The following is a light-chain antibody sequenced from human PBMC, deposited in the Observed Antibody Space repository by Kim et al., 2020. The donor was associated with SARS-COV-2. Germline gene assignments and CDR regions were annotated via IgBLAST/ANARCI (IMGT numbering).Light chain of an antibody. Sequence: GQRVSSSCTGSSSNIGAGYVVHLYQQLPGTAPKLLIYGNSNRPSGFPDRFSGSKSGTSASLAITGLQAEDEADYYCQSYDSSLTFAFGTGTKVTVL. CDR1: SSNIGAGYV. CDR2: GNS. J-gene: IGLJ1*01. V-gene: IGLV1-40*01. CDR3: QSYDSSLTFA.